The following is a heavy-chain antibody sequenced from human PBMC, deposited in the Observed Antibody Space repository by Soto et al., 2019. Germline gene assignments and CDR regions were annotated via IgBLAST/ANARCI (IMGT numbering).Heavy chain of an antibody. CDR3: ARAGVIAAAGRGFDY. CDR2: INHSGST. V-gene: IGHV4-34*01. D-gene: IGHD6-13*01. CDR1: GGSFSGYY. J-gene: IGHJ4*02. Sequence: QVQLQQWGAGLLKPSETLSLTCAVYGGSFSGYYWSWIRQPPGKGLEWIGEINHSGSTNYNPSLKSRVTISVDTSKNQFSLKLSSVTAADTAVYYCARAGVIAAAGRGFDYWGQGTLVTVSS.